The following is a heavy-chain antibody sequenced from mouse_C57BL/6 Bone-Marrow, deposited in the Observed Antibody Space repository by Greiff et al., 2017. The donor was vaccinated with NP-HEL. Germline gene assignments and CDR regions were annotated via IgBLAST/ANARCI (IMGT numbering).Heavy chain of an antibody. CDR1: GFSLTSYA. CDR2: IWTGGGT. CDR3: ARIYYGSWSAMDY. Sequence: VQLKESGPGLVAPSQSLSITCTVSGFSLTSYAISWVRQTPGTGLEWLGVIWTGGGTNYNSALKTRLSISKDNSNSQVFLKMDSLQTDDTARYYCARIYYGSWSAMDYWGQGTSVTVSS. J-gene: IGHJ4*01. D-gene: IGHD2-1*01. V-gene: IGHV2-9-1*01.